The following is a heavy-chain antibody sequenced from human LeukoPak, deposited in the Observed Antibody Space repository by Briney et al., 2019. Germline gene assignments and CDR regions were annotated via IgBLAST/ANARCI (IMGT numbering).Heavy chain of an antibody. CDR2: IHYSGLT. D-gene: IGHD1-7*01. CDR1: GDSVNGYY. CDR3: ARDPPEDEWNSLDS. J-gene: IGHJ4*02. Sequence: SQTLSLTCTVSGDSVNGYYWNWIRQAPGKGLEWIGFIHYSGLTVYSPSLQSRVSMSVDTSRNQFSLDLSSVTAADTALYYCARDPPEDEWNSLDSWGQGILVTVSS. V-gene: IGHV4-59*02.